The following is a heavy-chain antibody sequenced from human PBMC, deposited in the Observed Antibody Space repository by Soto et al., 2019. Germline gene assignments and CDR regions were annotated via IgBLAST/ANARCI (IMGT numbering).Heavy chain of an antibody. CDR2: IWYDGSNK. Sequence: QVQLVESGGGVVQPGRSLRLSCAASGFTFSSYGMHWVRQAPGKGLEWVAVIWYDGSNKYYADSVKGRFTISRDNSKNTLYLQRNSLRAEDTAVYYCARVSTGSPCYYYYYMDVWGKGTTVTVSS. V-gene: IGHV3-33*01. CDR1: GFTFSSYG. J-gene: IGHJ6*03. CDR3: ARVSTGSPCYYYYYMDV. D-gene: IGHD3-10*01.